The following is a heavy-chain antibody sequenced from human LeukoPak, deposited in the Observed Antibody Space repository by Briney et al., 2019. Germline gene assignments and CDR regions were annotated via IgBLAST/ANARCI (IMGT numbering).Heavy chain of an antibody. CDR3: ARDQGYGDYVGWFDP. Sequence: GGSLRLSCAASGFTFSSYAMHWVRQAPGKGLEWVAGISYDGSNKYYADSVKGRFTISRDNSKNTLYLQMNSLRAEDTAVYYCARDQGYGDYVGWFDPWGQGTLVTVSS. J-gene: IGHJ5*02. CDR1: GFTFSSYA. D-gene: IGHD4-17*01. CDR2: ISYDGSNK. V-gene: IGHV3-30-3*01.